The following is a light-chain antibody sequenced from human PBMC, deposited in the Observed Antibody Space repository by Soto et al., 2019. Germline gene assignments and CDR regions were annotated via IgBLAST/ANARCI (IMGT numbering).Light chain of an antibody. CDR2: GAS. CDR3: QQYKDSMWT. Sequence: EIVLTQSPGTLSLSPGERATLSCRASQSVSSNYLSWYQQRRGQAPRLLIFGASSRATGIPDKFSGSGSGTDFTLTISRLEPDDFATYYCQQYKDSMWTFGQGTKVESK. CDR1: QSVSSNY. J-gene: IGKJ1*01. V-gene: IGKV3-20*01.